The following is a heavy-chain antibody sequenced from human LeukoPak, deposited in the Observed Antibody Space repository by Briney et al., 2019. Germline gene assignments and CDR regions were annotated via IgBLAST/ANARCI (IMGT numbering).Heavy chain of an antibody. Sequence: SETLSLTCSVSGGSIVSYYWSWIRQPPGKGLEWIGNIYYSGSTNYNPSLKSRVTISVATSKSQFSLKLTSVTAADTAVYYCARVRERSYYESSSGAFDFWGQGTMVTVSS. D-gene: IGHD3-22*01. CDR3: ARVRERSYYESSSGAFDF. V-gene: IGHV4-59*01. J-gene: IGHJ3*01. CDR1: GGSIVSYY. CDR2: IYYSGST.